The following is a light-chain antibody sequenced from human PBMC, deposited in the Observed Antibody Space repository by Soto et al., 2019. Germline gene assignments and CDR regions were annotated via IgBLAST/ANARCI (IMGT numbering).Light chain of an antibody. CDR1: QGISSY. CDR3: QQYYSYPFT. CDR2: AAS. J-gene: IGKJ3*01. Sequence: AIRMTQSPSSLSASTGDRVTITCRASQGISSYLAWYQQKPGKAPKLLIYAASTLQSGVPSRFSGSGSGTDFTVTISCLQSEDFPTYYCQQYYSYPFTFGPGTKVDIK. V-gene: IGKV1-8*01.